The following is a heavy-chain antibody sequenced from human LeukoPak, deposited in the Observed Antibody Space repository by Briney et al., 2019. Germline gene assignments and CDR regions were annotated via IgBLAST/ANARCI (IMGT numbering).Heavy chain of an antibody. CDR3: AKGSRTGQFPMDV. D-gene: IGHD1-1*01. Sequence: GGSLRHSCAASGFTSSTYGVSWVRQAPGKGLQWVSAIVGGAGYTFYADSVKGRFTISRDNSWNSLYLQMNSLRDDDTAVYYCAKGSRTGQFPMDVWGQGTTVTVSS. CDR1: GFTSSTYG. J-gene: IGHJ6*02. V-gene: IGHV3-23*01. CDR2: IVGGAGYT.